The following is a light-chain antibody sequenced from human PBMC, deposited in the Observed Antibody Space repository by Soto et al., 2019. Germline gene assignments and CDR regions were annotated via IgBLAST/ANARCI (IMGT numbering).Light chain of an antibody. J-gene: IGKJ4*01. CDR3: QQYNSYS. CDR2: KSS. Sequence: DIQMTQSPSTLSASEGDRVTISCRASQSVSIWLAWYQQKPGRAPKLLIYKSSILESGVPSRFSGSGSGTEFTLTISSLQPDDFATYYCQQYNSYSFGGGTKVDIK. V-gene: IGKV1-5*03. CDR1: QSVSIW.